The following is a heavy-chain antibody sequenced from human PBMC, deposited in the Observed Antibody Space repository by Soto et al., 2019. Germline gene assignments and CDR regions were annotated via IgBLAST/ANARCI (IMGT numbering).Heavy chain of an antibody. D-gene: IGHD3-22*01. V-gene: IGHV1-46*01. CDR3: ARDPRYYDSSGYYYRNWFDP. J-gene: IGHJ5*02. CDR1: GYTFTSYY. CDR2: INPSGGST. Sequence: EASVKVSCKASGYTFTSYYIHWVRQAPGQGLEWMGIINPSGGSTSYAQKFQGRVTMTRDTSTSTVYMELSSLRSEDTAVYYCARDPRYYDSSGYYYRNWFDPWGQGTLVTVSS.